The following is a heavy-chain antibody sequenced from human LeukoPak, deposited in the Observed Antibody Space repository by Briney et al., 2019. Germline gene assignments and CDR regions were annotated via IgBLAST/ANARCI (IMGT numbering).Heavy chain of an antibody. Sequence: GSLRLSCAASGFTFSNYDMHWVRQATGKGLEWVSGIGTAGDTYYPGSVKGRFTISRENAKNSLYLQMNSLRAEDTAVYYCARGLRFLEWQLFDYWGQGTLVTVSS. V-gene: IGHV3-13*01. J-gene: IGHJ4*02. CDR2: IGTAGDT. CDR3: ARGLRFLEWQLFDY. D-gene: IGHD3-3*01. CDR1: GFTFSNYD.